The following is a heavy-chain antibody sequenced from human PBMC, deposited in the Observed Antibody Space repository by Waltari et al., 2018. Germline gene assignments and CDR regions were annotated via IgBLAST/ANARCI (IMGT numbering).Heavy chain of an antibody. V-gene: IGHV4-39*01. CDR3: ATYIGASVGTAAFDV. J-gene: IGHJ3*01. CDR2: ISYAGAT. CDR1: DGSITSSRHY. Sequence: QLQLQESGPGLVKPSETLSLTCSVSDGSITSSRHYWGWIRQPPGQGLEWIGTISYAGATSSSPSLNSRVTVSRDTPKNQLSLTLGSVTASDTAVYYCATYIGASVGTAAFDVWGQGAMVTVSS. D-gene: IGHD5-12*01.